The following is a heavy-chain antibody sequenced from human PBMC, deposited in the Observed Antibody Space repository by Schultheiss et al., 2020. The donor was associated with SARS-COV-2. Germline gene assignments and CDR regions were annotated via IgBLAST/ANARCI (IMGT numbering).Heavy chain of an antibody. CDR3: ARRGGYGSGSYNYYYYGMDV. CDR1: GYTFTSYG. CDR2: ISAYNGNT. J-gene: IGHJ6*02. V-gene: IGHV1-18*01. Sequence: ASVKVSCKASGYTFTSYGISWVRQAPGQGLEWMGWISAYNGNTNYVQKLQGRVTMTTDTSTSTAYMELRSLRSDDTAVYYCARRGGYGSGSYNYYYYGMDVWGQGTTVTVSS. D-gene: IGHD3-10*01.